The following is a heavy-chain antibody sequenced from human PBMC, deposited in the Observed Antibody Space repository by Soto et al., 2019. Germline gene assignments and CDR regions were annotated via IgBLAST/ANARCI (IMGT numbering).Heavy chain of an antibody. J-gene: IGHJ4*02. V-gene: IGHV3-33*01. CDR3: ARGDSSGWYRGYYFDY. CDR1: GFTFSSYG. Sequence: QVQLVESGGGVVQPGRSLRLSCAASGFTFSSYGMHWVRQAPGKGLEWVAVIWYDGSNKYYADSVKGRFTISRDNSKNTLYLQMNSLRAEDTAVDYCARGDSSGWYRGYYFDYWGQGTLVTVSS. D-gene: IGHD6-19*01. CDR2: IWYDGSNK.